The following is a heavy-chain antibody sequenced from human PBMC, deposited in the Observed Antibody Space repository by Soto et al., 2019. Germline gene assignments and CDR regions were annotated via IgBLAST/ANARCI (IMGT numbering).Heavy chain of an antibody. D-gene: IGHD3-16*02. J-gene: IGHJ5*02. CDR2: ISSSSSTI. CDR3: ARDSVDYDYIWGSYRPGWFDP. V-gene: IGHV3-48*01. Sequence: GGSLRLSCAASGFTFSSYSMNWVRQAPGKGLEWVSYISSSSSTIYYADSVKGRFNNSRDNAKNSLYLQMNSLRAEVTAVYYFARDSVDYDYIWGSYRPGWFDPWGQGTLVTVSS. CDR1: GFTFSSYS.